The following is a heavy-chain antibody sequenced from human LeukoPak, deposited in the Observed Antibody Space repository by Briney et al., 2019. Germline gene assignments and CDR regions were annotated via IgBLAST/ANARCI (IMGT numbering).Heavy chain of an antibody. Sequence: KTGGSLRLSCAASGFTFSSYSMNWVRQAPGKGLEWVSSISRSSSYIYYADSVKGRFTISRDNSNNTLYLQMNSLRAEDTAVYYCAKLLNYYDSSGYLDANAFDIWGQGTMVTVSS. V-gene: IGHV3-21*01. CDR2: ISRSSSYI. D-gene: IGHD3-22*01. CDR1: GFTFSSYS. CDR3: AKLLNYYDSSGYLDANAFDI. J-gene: IGHJ3*02.